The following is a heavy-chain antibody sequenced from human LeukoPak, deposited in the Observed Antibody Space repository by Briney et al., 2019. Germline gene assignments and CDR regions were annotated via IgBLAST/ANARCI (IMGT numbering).Heavy chain of an antibody. CDR3: ARGRRGSYYYYYGMDV. J-gene: IGHJ6*04. D-gene: IGHD3-16*01. CDR1: GFTFSSYW. V-gene: IGHV3-74*01. Sequence: PGGSLRLSCAASGFTFSSYWMHWVRQAPGKGLVWVSRINSDGSSTSYADSVKGRFTISRDNAKNTLYLQMNGLRAEDTAVYYCARGRRGSYYYYYGMDVWGKGTTVTVSS. CDR2: INSDGSST.